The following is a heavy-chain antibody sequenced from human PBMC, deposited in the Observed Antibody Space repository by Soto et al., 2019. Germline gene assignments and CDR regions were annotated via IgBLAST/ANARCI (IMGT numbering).Heavy chain of an antibody. CDR1: GATFSSYS. CDR2: IIPFFGIA. J-gene: IGHJ6*02. D-gene: IGHD2-2*02. V-gene: IGHV1-69*02. CDR3: ARNNAARDIALVPAAINAMDV. Sequence: QVQLVQSGAEVKKPGSSVKVSCKASGATFSSYSITWVRQAPGQGLEWMGRIIPFFGIASYAQKFQGRVTMTADKPTSTAYMELSSLRSEDTAVYYCARNNAARDIALVPAAINAMDVWGQGTAVTVSS.